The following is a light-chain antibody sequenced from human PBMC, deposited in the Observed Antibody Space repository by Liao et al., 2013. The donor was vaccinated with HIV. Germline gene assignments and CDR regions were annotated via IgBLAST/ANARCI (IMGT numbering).Light chain of an antibody. J-gene: IGLJ2*01. Sequence: SYELTQAPSVSVPPGQTASITCSGDKLDNKYTCWYQQRPGRSPVLVIYQDTKRPPGIPERFSGSNSGNTATLSVSGTQAMDEADYFCQAWDIGTRVVFGGGTTLTVL. CDR2: QDT. CDR3: QAWDIGTRVV. V-gene: IGLV3-1*01. CDR1: KLDNKY.